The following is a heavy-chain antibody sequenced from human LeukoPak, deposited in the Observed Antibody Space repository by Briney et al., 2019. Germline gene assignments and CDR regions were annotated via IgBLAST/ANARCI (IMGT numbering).Heavy chain of an antibody. CDR1: GGSISSYY. V-gene: IGHV4-59*01. J-gene: IGHJ4*02. Sequence: SETLSLTCTVSGGSISSYYWSWIRQPPGKGLGWIGYIYYSGSTNYNPSLKSRVTISVDTSKNQFSLKLSSVTAADTAVYYCARYSSSWYLGSYFDYWGQGTLVTVSS. CDR3: ARYSSSWYLGSYFDY. CDR2: IYYSGST. D-gene: IGHD6-13*01.